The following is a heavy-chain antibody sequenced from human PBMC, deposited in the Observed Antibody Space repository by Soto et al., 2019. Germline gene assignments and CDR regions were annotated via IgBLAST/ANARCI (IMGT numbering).Heavy chain of an antibody. CDR1: GFAFSSYA. Sequence: EVQLLESGGGLVQPGGSLRLSCAASGFAFSSYAMNWVRQAPGKGLEGVTAISNSGDRTYYADSVKGRFTIARDNAKSRLYLQMNSLGAEDSAVYYCAKDSPKNSGSRVEYFQHWGQGTLVTVSS. CDR2: ISNSGDRT. CDR3: AKDSPKNSGSRVEYFQH. D-gene: IGHD3-10*01. J-gene: IGHJ1*01. V-gene: IGHV3-23*01.